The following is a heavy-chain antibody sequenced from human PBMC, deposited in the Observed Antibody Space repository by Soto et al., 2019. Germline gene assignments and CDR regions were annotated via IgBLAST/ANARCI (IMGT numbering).Heavy chain of an antibody. CDR1: VGSISSGGYY. V-gene: IGHV4-31*03. D-gene: IGHD3-10*01. CDR3: ARGYGSGSYYYYYGMDV. J-gene: IGHJ6*02. Sequence: TLSLTCTVSVGSISSGGYYWSWIRQHPGKGLEWIGYIYYSGSTYYNPSLKSRVTISVDTSKNQFSLKLSSVTAADTAVYYCARGYGSGSYYYYYGMDVWGQGTTVTVSS. CDR2: IYYSGST.